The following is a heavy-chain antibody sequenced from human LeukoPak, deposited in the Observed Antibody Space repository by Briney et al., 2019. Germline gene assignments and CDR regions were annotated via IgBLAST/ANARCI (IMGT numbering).Heavy chain of an antibody. V-gene: IGHV1-2*02. CDR3: ASSPPGITTRPSY. D-gene: IGHD1/OR15-1a*01. J-gene: IGHJ4*02. Sequence: APVKVSCKASGYSFTGYYMHWVRQAPGQGLEWMGWINPNSGGANYAQKFQGRVTMTRDTSISTAYMELSGLRSDDTAVYYCASSPPGITTRPSYWGQGTLVTVSS. CDR2: INPNSGGA. CDR1: GYSFTGYY.